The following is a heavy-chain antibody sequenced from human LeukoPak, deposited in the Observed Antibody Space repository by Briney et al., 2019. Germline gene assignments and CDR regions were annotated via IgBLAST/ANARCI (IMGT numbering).Heavy chain of an antibody. V-gene: IGHV3-9*01. Sequence: GGSLRLSCAASGFIFDDYAIHWVRQAPGKGLEWVSGISWNSGSIGYADSVKGRFTISRDNAKNSLYLQMNSLRAEDTALYYCAKDMEQYYYDSSGYYDYWGQGTLVTVSS. D-gene: IGHD3-22*01. CDR2: ISWNSGSI. CDR3: AKDMEQYYYDSSGYYDY. CDR1: GFIFDDYA. J-gene: IGHJ4*02.